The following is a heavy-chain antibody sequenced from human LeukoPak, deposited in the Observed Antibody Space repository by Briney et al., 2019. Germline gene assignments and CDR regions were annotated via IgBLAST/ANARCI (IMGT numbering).Heavy chain of an antibody. V-gene: IGHV1-69*05. Sequence: ASVNVSCKASGGTFSSNAISWVRQAAGQGLEGMGGIIPIFGTANYAQKFQGRVTITTDESTSTAYMELSSLRSEDTAVYYCARGVFGVVITLDYWGQGTLVTVSS. CDR3: ARGVFGVVITLDY. D-gene: IGHD3-3*01. CDR1: GGTFSSNA. CDR2: IIPIFGTA. J-gene: IGHJ4*02.